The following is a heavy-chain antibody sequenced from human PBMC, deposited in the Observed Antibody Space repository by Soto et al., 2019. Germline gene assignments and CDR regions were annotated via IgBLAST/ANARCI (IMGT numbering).Heavy chain of an antibody. CDR2: IYYSGST. D-gene: IGHD4-17*01. J-gene: IGHJ6*03. CDR3: ARHPYGDYPLDWVNYMDV. V-gene: IGHV4-59*08. Sequence: SETLSLTCTVSGGSISSYYWSWIRQPPGKGLEWIGYIYYSGSTNYNPSLKSRVTISVDTSKNQFSLKLSSVTAADTAVYYCARHPYGDYPLDWVNYMDVWGKGTTVTVSS. CDR1: GGSISSYY.